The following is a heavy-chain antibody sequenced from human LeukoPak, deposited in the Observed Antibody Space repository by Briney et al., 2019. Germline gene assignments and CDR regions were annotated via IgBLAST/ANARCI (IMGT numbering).Heavy chain of an antibody. D-gene: IGHD6-19*01. V-gene: IGHV3-30-3*01. CDR3: ARDRFNSNGWCWYIDY. Sequence: GGSLRLSCAASGFTFSTYAMHWVRQAPGKGLEWVAVISYDGSNKYYTDSVKGRFTISRDNSKNTLYMEMNSLGGEDTAVYYCARDRFNSNGWCWYIDYWGQGTLVTVSS. CDR2: ISYDGSNK. J-gene: IGHJ4*02. CDR1: GFTFSTYA.